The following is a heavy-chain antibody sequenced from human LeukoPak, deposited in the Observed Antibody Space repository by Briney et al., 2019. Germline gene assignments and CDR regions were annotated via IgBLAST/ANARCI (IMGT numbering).Heavy chain of an antibody. CDR3: ARVTRKQLWPYYFDY. CDR1: GYTFTGYY. V-gene: IGHV1-2*02. D-gene: IGHD5-18*01. J-gene: IGHJ4*02. CDR2: INPNSGGT. Sequence: GASVKVSCKASGYTFTGYYMHWVRQAPGQGLEWMGWINPNSGGTNYAQKFQGRVTMTRDTSISTAYMELSRLRSDDTAVYYCARVTRKQLWPYYFDYWGQGTLVTVSS.